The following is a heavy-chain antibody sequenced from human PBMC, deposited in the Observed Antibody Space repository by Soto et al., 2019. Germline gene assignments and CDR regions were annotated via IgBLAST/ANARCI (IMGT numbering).Heavy chain of an antibody. J-gene: IGHJ5*02. CDR2: ISSSSSYI. CDR3: ARSTFLIKLFGVVTLKWFDP. D-gene: IGHD3-3*01. V-gene: IGHV3-21*01. Sequence: PGGSLRLSCAASGFTFSSYSMNWVRQAPGKGLEWVSSISSSSSYIYYADSVKGRFTISRDNAKNSLYLQMNSLRAEDTAVYYCARSTFLIKLFGVVTLKWFDPWGQGTLVTVSS. CDR1: GFTFSSYS.